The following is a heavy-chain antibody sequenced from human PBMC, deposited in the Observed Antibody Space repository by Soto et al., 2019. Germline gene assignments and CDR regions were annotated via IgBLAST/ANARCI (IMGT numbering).Heavy chain of an antibody. V-gene: IGHV4-59*01. D-gene: IGHD1-1*01. CDR2: IYYSGNT. J-gene: IGHJ4*02. CDR1: SGSLSSYY. Sequence: PSETLRLTYTVSSGSLSSYYWNWIRQPPGKRLECIWSIYYSGNTNYSPSLKSRVTISVDTSKKQFSLKLTSVTVAVTEMYYCGSVQAYWGQGSLVTVSS. CDR3: GSVQAY.